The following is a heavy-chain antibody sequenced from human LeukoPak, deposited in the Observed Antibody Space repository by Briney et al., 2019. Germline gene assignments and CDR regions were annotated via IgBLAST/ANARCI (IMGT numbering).Heavy chain of an antibody. J-gene: IGHJ4*02. Sequence: GGSLRLSCAASGFTVSSNYMSWVHQAPGKGLEWVSVIYSGGSTYYADSVKGRFTISRDNSKNTLYLQMNSLRAEDTAVYYCAISSIAVAGAFDYWGQGTLVTVSS. V-gene: IGHV3-53*01. CDR3: AISSIAVAGAFDY. CDR2: IYSGGST. D-gene: IGHD6-19*01. CDR1: GFTVSSNY.